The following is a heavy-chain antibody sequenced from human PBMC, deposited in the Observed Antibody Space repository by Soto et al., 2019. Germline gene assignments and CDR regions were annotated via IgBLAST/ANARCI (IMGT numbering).Heavy chain of an antibody. CDR2: ISPYDGNT. V-gene: IGHV1-18*01. CDR1: GYTFSSYG. CDR3: ARGGYYDSSGSRNYHYYGMNV. Sequence: QVQLVQSGGEVKKPGASVKVSCKASGYTFSSYGINWVRQAPGQGLEWLGWISPYDGNTKYAQILQGSVSMTTDTATKTAYMEVRSLRSDDTAVYYCARGGYYDSSGSRNYHYYGMNVWGQGTTVTVSS. D-gene: IGHD3-22*01. J-gene: IGHJ6*02.